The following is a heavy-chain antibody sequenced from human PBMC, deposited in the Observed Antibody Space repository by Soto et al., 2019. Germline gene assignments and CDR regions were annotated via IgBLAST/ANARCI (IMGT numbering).Heavy chain of an antibody. J-gene: IGHJ4*02. CDR1: GFTFSGSA. D-gene: IGHD6-19*01. Sequence: PGGSLRLSCAASGFTFSGSAMHWVRQASGKGLEWVGRIRSKANSYATAYAASVKGRFTVSRDDSKNSLYLQMNSLKTEDTAVYYCARGGAISSGRYYIDYWGQGTLVTVSS. V-gene: IGHV3-73*01. CDR2: IRSKANSYAT. CDR3: ARGGAISSGRYYIDY.